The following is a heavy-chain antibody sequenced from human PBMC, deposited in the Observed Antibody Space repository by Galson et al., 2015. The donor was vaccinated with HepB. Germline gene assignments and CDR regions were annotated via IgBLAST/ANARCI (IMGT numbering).Heavy chain of an antibody. V-gene: IGHV4-30-4*08. CDR3: ATTSGYSSTWYLPY. CDR2: MYSIGNT. Sequence: TLSLTCTVSGASVNRGYYYWTWIRQLPGKDLEWIGYMYSIGNTYYNPSLESRVSISVDTSKNQFSLKLTSVTAADTAVYYCATTSGYSSTWYLPYWGQGTMVTVS. D-gene: IGHD6-13*01. CDR1: GASVNRGYYY. J-gene: IGHJ3*01.